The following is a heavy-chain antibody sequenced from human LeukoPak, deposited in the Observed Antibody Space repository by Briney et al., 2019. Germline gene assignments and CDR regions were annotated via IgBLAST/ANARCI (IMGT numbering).Heavy chain of an antibody. J-gene: IGHJ3*02. CDR2: IYSGGST. CDR1: GFTVSSNY. Sequence: PGGSLRLSCAASGFTVSSNYMSWVRQAPGKGLEWVSVIYSGGSTYYADSVKGRFTISRDNSKNTLYLQMNSLRAEDTAVYYCARELPNSYYYDSSGYYHYESAGAFDIWGQGTMVTVSS. V-gene: IGHV3-66*02. CDR3: ARELPNSYYYDSSGYYHYESAGAFDI. D-gene: IGHD3-22*01.